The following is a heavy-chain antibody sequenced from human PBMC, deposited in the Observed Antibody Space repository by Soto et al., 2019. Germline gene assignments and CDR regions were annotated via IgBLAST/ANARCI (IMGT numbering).Heavy chain of an antibody. Sequence: ASVKVSCKDSGYTFTTYAMHWVRQAPGQRLEWMGWINAGNGNTKYSQKFQGRVTITRDTSASTAYMELSSLRSEDTAVYYCARGKTSYYDTSGYYSFDSWGQGTLVTVSS. J-gene: IGHJ4*02. D-gene: IGHD3-22*01. V-gene: IGHV1-3*01. CDR1: GYTFTTYA. CDR3: ARGKTSYYDTSGYYSFDS. CDR2: INAGNGNT.